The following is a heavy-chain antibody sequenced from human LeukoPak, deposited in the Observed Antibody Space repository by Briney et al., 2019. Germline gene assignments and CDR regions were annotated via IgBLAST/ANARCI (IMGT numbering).Heavy chain of an antibody. V-gene: IGHV1-24*01. Sequence: GASVKVSCKVSGYTLTELSMHWVRQAPGKGLEWMGDFDPEDGETIYAQKFQGRVTMTEDTSTDTAYMELSSLRSEDTAVYYCATGFWGSLETDYWGQGTLVTVSS. CDR1: GYTLTELS. CDR2: FDPEDGET. J-gene: IGHJ4*02. D-gene: IGHD3-16*02. CDR3: ATGFWGSLETDY.